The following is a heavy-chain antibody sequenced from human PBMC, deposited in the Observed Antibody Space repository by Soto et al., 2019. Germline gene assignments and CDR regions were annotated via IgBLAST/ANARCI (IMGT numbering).Heavy chain of an antibody. V-gene: IGHV4-61*01. CDR3: ARDIRGFSRALDS. Sequence: SETLSLTCSVSGGSVNTDNYYWTWVRQPPGKGLEWIGNIHNNGTTNYNPSLQNRVTLSIDTSKNQYSLQLTSVTAADAALYYCARDIRGFSRALDSWGRGTPVTVSS. D-gene: IGHD5-18*01. CDR1: GGSVNTDNYY. J-gene: IGHJ4*02. CDR2: IHNNGTT.